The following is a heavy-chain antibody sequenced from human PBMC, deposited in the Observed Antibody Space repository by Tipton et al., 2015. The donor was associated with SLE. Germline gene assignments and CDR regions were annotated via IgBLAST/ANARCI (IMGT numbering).Heavy chain of an antibody. J-gene: IGHJ6*02. Sequence: QVQLVQSGVEVKKPGSSVTVSCKASGGIFSSYAISWVRQAPGPGLEWMGGIIPIFGTANYAQKLQGRVTITADKSTTTSYMELSSLRSEDTAVYYCARGKNIVGPEGYYGMDVWGQGTTVTVSS. D-gene: IGHD2-21*01. CDR3: ARGKNIVGPEGYYGMDV. CDR1: GGIFSSYA. V-gene: IGHV1-69*06. CDR2: IIPIFGTA.